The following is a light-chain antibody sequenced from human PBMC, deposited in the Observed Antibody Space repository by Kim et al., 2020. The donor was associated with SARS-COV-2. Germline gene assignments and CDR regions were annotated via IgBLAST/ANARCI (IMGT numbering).Light chain of an antibody. V-gene: IGLV1-47*02. CDR2: TNT. Sequence: QAVVTQPPSASGTPGQRVTISCSGSSSNIGSKYVCWYQQLPGTAPKLLIYTNTQRPSGVPDRFSGSKSGTSASLAISGLRSEDEADYYCAVWDDSLRGWVFGGGTQLTVL. J-gene: IGLJ3*02. CDR1: SSNIGSKY. CDR3: AVWDDSLRGWV.